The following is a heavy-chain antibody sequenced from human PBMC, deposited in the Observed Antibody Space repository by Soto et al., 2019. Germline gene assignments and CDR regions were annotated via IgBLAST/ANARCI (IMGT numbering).Heavy chain of an antibody. Sequence: PGGSLRLSCAASGFTFSNYWMYWVRQAPGKGLVWVSRVNNDGTDTTHADSVKGRFTITRDNAENTLYLQMNSLRAEDTAVYYCARGGLHHALDVWGQGSTVTVSS. CDR1: GFTFSNYW. CDR3: ARGGLHHALDV. CDR2: VNNDGTDT. V-gene: IGHV3-74*03. D-gene: IGHD2-21*01. J-gene: IGHJ6*02.